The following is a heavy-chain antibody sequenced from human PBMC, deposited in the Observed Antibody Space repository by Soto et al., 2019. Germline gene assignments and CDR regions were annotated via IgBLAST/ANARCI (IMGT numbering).Heavy chain of an antibody. CDR2: INAGNGNT. J-gene: IGHJ6*02. CDR1: GYTFTSYA. Sequence: QVQLVQSGAEEKKPGASVKVSCKASGYTFTSYAMHWVRQAPGQRLEWMGWINAGNGNTKYSQKFQGRVTITRDTSAITDYMELSSLRSEDTAVYYCARDPSYYGMDVWGQGTTVTVSS. V-gene: IGHV1-3*05. CDR3: ARDPSYYGMDV.